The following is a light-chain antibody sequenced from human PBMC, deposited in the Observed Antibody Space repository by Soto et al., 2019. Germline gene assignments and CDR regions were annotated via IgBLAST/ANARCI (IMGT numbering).Light chain of an antibody. CDR2: GAS. CDR1: QSISSSY. V-gene: IGKV3-20*01. Sequence: EIVLTPSPGTLSLSPGKRATLSCRASQSISSSYLAWYQQRPGQAPRLLIYGASSRATGIPDRFSGSGSGTEFTLTISRLEPEDFAVYYCHQFGYSPRTCGQGNTGDIK. CDR3: HQFGYSPRT. J-gene: IGKJ1*01.